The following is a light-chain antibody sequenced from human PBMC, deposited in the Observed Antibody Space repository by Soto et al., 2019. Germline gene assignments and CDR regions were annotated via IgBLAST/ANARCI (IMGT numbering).Light chain of an antibody. CDR3: QHFNNYPLT. Sequence: AIQMTQSPSSLSASVGDRVTITCRASQGIRNDLGWYQQKPGKAPKLLIYAASSLQSGVPSRFSGSGSGTDFTLTISSLQPEDFAAYYCQHFNNYPLTVGGGTKVDIK. V-gene: IGKV1-6*01. J-gene: IGKJ4*01. CDR2: AAS. CDR1: QGIRND.